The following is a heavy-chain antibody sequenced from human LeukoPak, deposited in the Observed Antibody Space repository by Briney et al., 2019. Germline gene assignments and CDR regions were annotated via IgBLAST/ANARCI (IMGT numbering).Heavy chain of an antibody. CDR2: INSDGSTT. CDR3: ARVGGYYGSSGYYANLPIDY. J-gene: IGHJ4*02. D-gene: IGHD3-22*01. V-gene: IGHV3-74*01. Sequence: GGSLRLSCAASGFTFSSYWMYWVRQAPGKGLVWVSRINSDGSTTSYADSVKGRFTISRDNAKNTLYLQMNSLRAEDTAVYYCARVGGYYGSSGYYANLPIDYWGQGTLVTASS. CDR1: GFTFSSYW.